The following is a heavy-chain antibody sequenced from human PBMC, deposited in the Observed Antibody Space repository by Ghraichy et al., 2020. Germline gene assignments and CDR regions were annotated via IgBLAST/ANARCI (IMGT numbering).Heavy chain of an antibody. CDR3: ARDGASGSYGYFDL. Sequence: SETLSLTCTVSGGSISIYYWSWVRQPPGKGLEWIGYIYYSGSSNYNPSLKSRVTISVDTSKNQCSLRLSSVTAADTAVYYCARDGASGSYGYFDLWGRGTLVTVSS. V-gene: IGHV4-59*01. CDR1: GGSISIYY. J-gene: IGHJ2*01. D-gene: IGHD3-10*01. CDR2: IYYSGSS.